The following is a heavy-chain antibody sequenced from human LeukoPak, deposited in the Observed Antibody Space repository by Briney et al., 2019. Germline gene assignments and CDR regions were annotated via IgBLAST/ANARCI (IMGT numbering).Heavy chain of an antibody. CDR3: ARDHKWAFDY. Sequence: GGSLRLSCATSGFTFSDYSMNWVRQALGRGLEWISYIGLGSGFVSYSDSVKGRFTISRDTARNSVDLQMNSLRADDTAVYYCARDHKWAFDYWGQGTLVTVSS. CDR1: GFTFSDYS. CDR2: IGLGSGFV. V-gene: IGHV3-21*05. J-gene: IGHJ4*02. D-gene: IGHD1-26*01.